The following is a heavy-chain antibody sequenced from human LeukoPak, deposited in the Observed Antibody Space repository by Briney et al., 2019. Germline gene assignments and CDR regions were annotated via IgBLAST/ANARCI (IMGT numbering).Heavy chain of an antibody. CDR2: ISAYNGST. D-gene: IGHD5-18*01. J-gene: IGHJ4*02. Sequence: GASVKVSCKTSGYTFTTYGITWVRQAPGQGLEWMGWISAYNGSTAYAQKFQGRVTVTTDTSTRTASMDLRSLRSDDTAVYYCAIVDTTVGFDYWGQGTLVTVSS. V-gene: IGHV1-18*04. CDR1: GYTFTTYG. CDR3: AIVDTTVGFDY.